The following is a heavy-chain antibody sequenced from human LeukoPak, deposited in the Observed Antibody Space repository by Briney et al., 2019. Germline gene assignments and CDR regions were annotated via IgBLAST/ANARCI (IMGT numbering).Heavy chain of an antibody. J-gene: IGHJ4*02. Sequence: SETLSLTCAVYGGSFSGYYWSWIRQPPGKGLEWIGEINHSGSTNYNPSLKSRVTISVDTSKNQFSLKLSSVAAADTAVYYRAREKADIVGISPCDYWGQGTLVTVSS. CDR1: GGSFSGYY. CDR3: AREKADIVGISPCDY. CDR2: INHSGST. D-gene: IGHD2-15*01. V-gene: IGHV4-34*01.